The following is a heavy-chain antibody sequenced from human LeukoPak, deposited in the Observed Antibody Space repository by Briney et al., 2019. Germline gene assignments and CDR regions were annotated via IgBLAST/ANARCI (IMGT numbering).Heavy chain of an antibody. CDR1: GYTFTSYG. J-gene: IGHJ6*02. CDR2: ISAYNGNT. D-gene: IGHD3-3*01. CDR3: ARDRVWSGYLCYYYGMDV. V-gene: IGHV1-18*01. Sequence: ASVKVSCKASGYTFTSYGISWVRQAPGQGLEWMGWISAYNGNTNYAQKLQGRVTMTTDTSTSTAYMELRSLRSDDTAVYYCARDRVWSGYLCYYYGMDVWGQGTTVTVSS.